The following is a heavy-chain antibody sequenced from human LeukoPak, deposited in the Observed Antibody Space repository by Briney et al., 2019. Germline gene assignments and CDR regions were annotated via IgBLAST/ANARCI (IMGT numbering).Heavy chain of an antibody. J-gene: IGHJ4*02. CDR1: GFTFSSYG. CDR3: AKVSYSSSWYGDFDY. D-gene: IGHD6-13*01. Sequence: GGSLRLSCAASGFTFSSYGMHGVRQAPGKGLAWVAGIPYDGSNKYYADSVKGRFTISRDNSKNTLYLQMNSLRAEDTAVYYCAKVSYSSSWYGDFDYWGQGTLVAVSS. V-gene: IGHV3-30*18. CDR2: IPYDGSNK.